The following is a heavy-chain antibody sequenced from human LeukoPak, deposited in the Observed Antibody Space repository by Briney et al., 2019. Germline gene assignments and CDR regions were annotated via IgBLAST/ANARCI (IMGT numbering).Heavy chain of an antibody. CDR2: IWYEGSNK. CDR3: ARDPSPSGWDAFDI. V-gene: IGHV3-33*01. D-gene: IGHD6-19*01. Sequence: GRSLRLSCAASGLTFSSYGMHWVRQAPGKGLEWVAVIWYEGSNKYYADSVKGRFTISRDNSKNTLYLQMNSLRAEDTAVYYCARDPSPSGWDAFDIWGQGTMVTVSS. J-gene: IGHJ3*02. CDR1: GLTFSSYG.